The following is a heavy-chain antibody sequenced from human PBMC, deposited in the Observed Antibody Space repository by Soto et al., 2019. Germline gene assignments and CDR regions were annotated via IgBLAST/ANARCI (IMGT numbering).Heavy chain of an antibody. D-gene: IGHD6-13*01. J-gene: IGHJ4*02. Sequence: GASVKVSCKASGYTFTSYCISWVRQAPGQGLEWMGWISAYNGNTNYAQKLQGRVTMTTDTSTSTAYMELRSLRSDDTAVYYCARARDSCSWPGSHFDYWGQGTLVTVSS. CDR2: ISAYNGNT. CDR1: GYTFTSYC. V-gene: IGHV1-18*01. CDR3: ARARDSCSWPGSHFDY.